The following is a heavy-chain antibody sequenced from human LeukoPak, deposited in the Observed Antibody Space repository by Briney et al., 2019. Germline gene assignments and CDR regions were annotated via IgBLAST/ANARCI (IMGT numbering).Heavy chain of an antibody. J-gene: IGHJ4*02. V-gene: IGHV3-20*04. D-gene: IGHD5-18*01. CDR2: INWNGGST. Sequence: GGSLRLSCAASGFTFSSYSMNWVRQAPGKGLEWVSGINWNGGSTGYADSVKGRFTISRDNAKNSLYLQMNSLRAEDTALYYCARRAAMGPYYFDYWGQGTLVTVSS. CDR3: ARRAAMGPYYFDY. CDR1: GFTFSSYS.